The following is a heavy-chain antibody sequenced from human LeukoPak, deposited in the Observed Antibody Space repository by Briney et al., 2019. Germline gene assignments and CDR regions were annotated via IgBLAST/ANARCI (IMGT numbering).Heavy chain of an antibody. Sequence: PGGSLRLSCVASGFTFSTYWMSWVRQTPGKGLEWVANIKQDESEKYYVDSVKGRFTISRDNARNSLYLQMNSLRAEDTAVYYCARDRGKSGSSWYPSFDYWGQGTLVTVSS. D-gene: IGHD6-13*01. J-gene: IGHJ4*02. CDR2: IKQDESEK. V-gene: IGHV3-7*01. CDR1: GFTFSTYW. CDR3: ARDRGKSGSSWYPSFDY.